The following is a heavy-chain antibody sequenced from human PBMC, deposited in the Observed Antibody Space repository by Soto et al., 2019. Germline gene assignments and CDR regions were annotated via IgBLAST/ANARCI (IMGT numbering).Heavy chain of an antibody. D-gene: IGHD2-15*01. CDR1: GGTFSSYT. CDR3: ARQEGGTEGSDWFDP. J-gene: IGHJ5*02. V-gene: IGHV1-69*02. Sequence: QVQLVQSGAEVKETGSSVKVSCKASGGTFSSYTFSWVRQAPGQGLEWMGTIIPIIGIANYAQKFQGRVTMTADKSXXTAYMELRSLRSEDTAVYYCARQEGGTEGSDWFDPWGQGTLVTVSS. CDR2: IIPIIGIA.